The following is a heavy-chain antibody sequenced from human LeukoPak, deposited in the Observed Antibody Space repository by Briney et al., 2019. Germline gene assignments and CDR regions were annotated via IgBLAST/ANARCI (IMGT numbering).Heavy chain of an antibody. CDR3: ARDQRGFSYSKYYFDD. Sequence: GGFLRLSCAASGFSFSSYGMHWVRQAPGKGLEWVAVIWYDGTNKYYADSVKGRFTISRDNSKNTLYLQMNSLRAEDTAVYYCARDQRGFSYSKYYFDDWGQGTLVTVSS. D-gene: IGHD5-18*01. CDR2: IWYDGTNK. CDR1: GFSFSSYG. V-gene: IGHV3-33*01. J-gene: IGHJ4*02.